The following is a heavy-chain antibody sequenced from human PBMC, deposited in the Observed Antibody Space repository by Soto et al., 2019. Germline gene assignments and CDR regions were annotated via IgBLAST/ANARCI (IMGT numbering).Heavy chain of an antibody. CDR1: GGSISSSSYY. J-gene: IGHJ5*02. Sequence: SETLSLTCTVSGGSISSSSYYWGWIRQPPGKGLEWIGSIYYSGSTYYNPSLKSRVTISVDTSKNQFSLKLSSVTAADTAVYYCARDHFEYDSSGYHRGWFDPWGQGTLVTVSS. D-gene: IGHD3-22*01. V-gene: IGHV4-39*07. CDR3: ARDHFEYDSSGYHRGWFDP. CDR2: IYYSGST.